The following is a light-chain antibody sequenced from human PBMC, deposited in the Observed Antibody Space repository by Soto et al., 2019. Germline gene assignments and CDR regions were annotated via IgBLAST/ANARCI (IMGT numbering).Light chain of an antibody. Sequence: EIVLTQSPATLSLSPGERATLSCRASQSVSSYLAWYQQKPGQAPRLLIYDASNRATGIPARFSGSGSGTDFTLTISSLEPEDFAVHYCQQRSRLTFGGGTKVDIK. CDR1: QSVSSY. CDR2: DAS. CDR3: QQRSRLT. V-gene: IGKV3-11*01. J-gene: IGKJ4*01.